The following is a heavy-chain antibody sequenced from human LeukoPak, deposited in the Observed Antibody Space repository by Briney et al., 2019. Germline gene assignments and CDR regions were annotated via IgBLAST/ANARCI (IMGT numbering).Heavy chain of an antibody. CDR2: TTYDGSDK. D-gene: IGHD3-10*01. V-gene: IGHV3-30*02. CDR3: AKDRANAWSSDY. Sequence: GGSLRLSCAASGFTFSNAWMSWVRQAPGKGLGWVAFTTYDGSDKYYADSVKGRFTISRDNSKNTLYLQMNSLRAEDTAVYYCAKDRANAWSSDYWGQGTLVTVSS. CDR1: GFTFSNAW. J-gene: IGHJ4*02.